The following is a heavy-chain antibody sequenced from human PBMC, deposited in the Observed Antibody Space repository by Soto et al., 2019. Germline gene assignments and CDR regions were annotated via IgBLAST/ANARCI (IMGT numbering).Heavy chain of an antibody. CDR2: IGPESGVT. CDR3: GRGRSGQIVVFY. Sequence: QVQLVQSGAEVKKPGASVKVSCKASGYTFTGHYIHWVRQAPEQGPEWMGEIGPESGVTRYAQKFQGRVTMTRDTSITTVYMELNNLSPDDTAVYYCGRGRSGQIVVFYWGQGTPVTVSS. V-gene: IGHV1-2*02. D-gene: IGHD1-26*01. J-gene: IGHJ4*02. CDR1: GYTFTGHY.